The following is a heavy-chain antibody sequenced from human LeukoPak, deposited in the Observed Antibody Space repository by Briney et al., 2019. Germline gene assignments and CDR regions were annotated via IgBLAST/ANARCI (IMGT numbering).Heavy chain of an antibody. D-gene: IGHD6-19*01. CDR2: ISSNGGTT. J-gene: IGHJ4*02. CDR3: ARVPFSSGWYDY. V-gene: IGHV3-64*02. CDR1: GFIFSNYG. Sequence: GGSLRLSCAASGFIFSNYGMHWVRQAPGRGREFVSRISSNGGTTYYADSLKGRFTISRDNSKNTVYLQMASLRPEDMAVYYCARVPFSSGWYDYWGQGTLVTVSS.